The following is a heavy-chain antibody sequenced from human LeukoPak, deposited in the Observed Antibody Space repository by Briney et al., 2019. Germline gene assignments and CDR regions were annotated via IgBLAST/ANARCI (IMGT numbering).Heavy chain of an antibody. CDR3: AKGYSYGHF. J-gene: IGHJ4*02. Sequence: GGSLRLSCAASGFTFSVYYMSWIRQAPGQGLEWLSYISSSSTYTNYADSVKGRFSISRDNAKNSVYLQMNSLRAEDTAVYYCAKGYSYGHFWGQGTLVTVSS. D-gene: IGHD5-18*01. CDR2: ISSSSTYT. CDR1: GFTFSVYY. V-gene: IGHV3-11*03.